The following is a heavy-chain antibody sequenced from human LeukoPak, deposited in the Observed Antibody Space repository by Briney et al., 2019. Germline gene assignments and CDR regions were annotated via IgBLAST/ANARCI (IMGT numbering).Heavy chain of an antibody. Sequence: SGPALVKPTQTLTLTCTFSGFSLTTSGMRVSWIRQPPGKALEWLARIDWDGDKFYSTSLKTRLTISKATSKNQVVLTMTNMDPVDTATYYCARMSDRGSTSCNFDYFDYWGQGTLVTVSS. CDR1: GFSLTTSGMR. CDR2: IDWDGDK. CDR3: ARMSDRGSTSCNFDYFDY. V-gene: IGHV2-70*04. D-gene: IGHD2-2*01. J-gene: IGHJ4*02.